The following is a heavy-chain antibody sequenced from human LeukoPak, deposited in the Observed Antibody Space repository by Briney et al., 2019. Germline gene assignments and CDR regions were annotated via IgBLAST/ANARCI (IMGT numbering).Heavy chain of an antibody. Sequence: PSETLSLTCTVSGGSISSSSYYWGWIRQPPGKGLEWIGSIYYSGSTYYNPSLKSRVTTSVDTSKNQFSLKLSSVTAADTAVYYCARQTYDFWSGYYPYYFGYWGQGTLVTVSS. D-gene: IGHD3-3*01. CDR1: GGSISSSSYY. V-gene: IGHV4-39*01. CDR2: IYYSGST. J-gene: IGHJ4*02. CDR3: ARQTYDFWSGYYPYYFGY.